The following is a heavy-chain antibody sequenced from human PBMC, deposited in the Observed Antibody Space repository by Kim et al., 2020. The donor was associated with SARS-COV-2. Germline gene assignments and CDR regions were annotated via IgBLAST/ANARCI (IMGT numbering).Heavy chain of an antibody. Sequence: YYVDSVKGRFTISRDNAKNSLYLQVNSLRDEDTAVYYGARGGARGGRFEYWGQGTLVTVSS. D-gene: IGHD2-15*01. J-gene: IGHJ4*02. V-gene: IGHV3-7*03. CDR3: ARGGARGGRFEY.